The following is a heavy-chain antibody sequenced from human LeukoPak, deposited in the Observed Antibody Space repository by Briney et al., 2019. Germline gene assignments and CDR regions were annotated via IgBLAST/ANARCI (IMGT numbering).Heavy chain of an antibody. J-gene: IGHJ4*02. CDR1: GFTFSTYG. Sequence: PGRSLRLSCAASGFTFSTYGMHWVRQAPGKGLEWVAVISYDGSNKYYADSVKGRFTISRDNSKNTLYLQMNSLRAEDTAVYYCAKEGDPGYSYGYCFDYWGQGTLVTVSS. CDR3: AKEGDPGYSYGYCFDY. D-gene: IGHD5-18*01. CDR2: ISYDGSNK. V-gene: IGHV3-30*18.